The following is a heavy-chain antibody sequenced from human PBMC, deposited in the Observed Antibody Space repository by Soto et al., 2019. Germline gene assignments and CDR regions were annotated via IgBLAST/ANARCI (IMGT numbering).Heavy chain of an antibody. Sequence: QVQLVQSGAEVKKPGASVKVSCKASGYTFTSYGISWVRQAPGQGLEWRGWISAYNGNTNYAQKLQGRVTITTDTSTSTAYMERRSLSSYDTAVYYCAWGGECGDCCLAAFDIWGQGTMVTVSS. CDR1: GYTFTSYG. CDR3: AWGGECGDCCLAAFDI. CDR2: ISAYNGNT. D-gene: IGHD2-21*02. V-gene: IGHV1-18*01. J-gene: IGHJ3*02.